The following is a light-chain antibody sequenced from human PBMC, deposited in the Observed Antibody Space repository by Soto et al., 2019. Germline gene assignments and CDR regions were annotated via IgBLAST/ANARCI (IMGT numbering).Light chain of an antibody. CDR3: QQYNGYPWT. CDR2: KAS. CDR1: QSLNDW. J-gene: IGKJ1*01. Sequence: DIQVTQSPSTLSASVGDRVTITCRASQSLNDWLAWYQQKPGKAPKLLIYKASGLESGVPSRFSGSGSGTEFTLTISSLQPDDCATYYCQQYNGYPWTFGQGTKVEIK. V-gene: IGKV1-5*03.